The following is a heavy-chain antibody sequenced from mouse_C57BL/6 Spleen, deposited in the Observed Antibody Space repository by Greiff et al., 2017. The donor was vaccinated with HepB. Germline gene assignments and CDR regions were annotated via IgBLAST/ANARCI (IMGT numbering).Heavy chain of an antibody. CDR3: ARPYGNYDWYFDG. Sequence: EVQLVESGGGLVKPGGSLKLSCAASGFTFSDYGMHWVRQAPEKGLEWVAYISSGSSTIYYADTVKGRFTISRDNAKNTLFLQMTSLRSEDTAMYYCARPYGNYDWYFDGGGTGTTVTVSS. J-gene: IGHJ1*03. CDR2: ISSGSSTI. CDR1: GFTFSDYG. D-gene: IGHD2-1*01. V-gene: IGHV5-17*01.